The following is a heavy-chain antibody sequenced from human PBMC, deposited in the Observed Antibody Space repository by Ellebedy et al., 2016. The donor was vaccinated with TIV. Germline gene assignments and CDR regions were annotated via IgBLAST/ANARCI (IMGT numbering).Heavy chain of an antibody. V-gene: IGHV3-23*01. CDR3: AKEDQVPAAMRTDPYNWFDP. D-gene: IGHD2-2*01. CDR1: GFTVSNNY. Sequence: GESLKISCVASGFTVSNNYISWVRQAPGKGLELVSAFRGRGGSKNYADSAKGRFTISRDNSKKTLYLQMNSLRAEDTAVYYCAKEDQVPAAMRTDPYNWFDPWGQGTLVTVSS. J-gene: IGHJ5*02. CDR2: FRGRGGSK.